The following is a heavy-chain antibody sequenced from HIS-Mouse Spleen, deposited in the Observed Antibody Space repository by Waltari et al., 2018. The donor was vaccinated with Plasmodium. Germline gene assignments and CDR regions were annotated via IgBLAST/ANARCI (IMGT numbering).Heavy chain of an antibody. V-gene: IGHV3-23*01. J-gene: IGHJ4*02. CDR1: GFTFSSQA. D-gene: IGHD7-27*01. CDR2: ISGSGGST. CDR3: AKSSKGTGDLWDY. Sequence: EVQLLESGGGLVQPGGSLSLACSASGFTFSSQALRWVRRAPGKGLEWVAAISGSGGSTYYADSVKGRFTISRDNSKNTLYLQMNSLRAEDTAVYYCAKSSKGTGDLWDYWGQGTLVTVSS.